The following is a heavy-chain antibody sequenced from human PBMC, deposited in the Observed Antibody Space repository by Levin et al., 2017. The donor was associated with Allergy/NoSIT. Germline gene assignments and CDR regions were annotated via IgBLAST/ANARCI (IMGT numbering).Heavy chain of an antibody. Sequence: RSSETLSLTCTVSRGSISNNVWSWIRQPPGKGLDWIGYLYDNGATSSNPSLQSRVTMSVDTSKNQFSLKLTSVTAADTAVYYCARHRPFSDRASNWNDIGPLDIWGQGTMVTVSS. CDR3: ARHRPFSDRASNWNDIGPLDI. CDR1: RGSISNNV. J-gene: IGHJ3*02. V-gene: IGHV4-59*08. CDR2: LYDNGAT. D-gene: IGHD1-20*01.